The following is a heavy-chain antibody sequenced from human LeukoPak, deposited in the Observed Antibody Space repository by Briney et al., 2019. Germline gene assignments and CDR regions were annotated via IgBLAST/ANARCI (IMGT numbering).Heavy chain of an antibody. CDR1: GFTFSSYS. D-gene: IGHD5-18*01. V-gene: IGHV3-48*04. Sequence: GGSLRLSCAASGFTFSSYSMNWVRQAPGKGLEWVSYISSSSSTIYYADSVKGRFTISRDNAKNSLYLQMNSLRAEDTAVYYCARDRYSYGYDQYFDYWGQGTLVTVSS. CDR2: ISSSSSTI. CDR3: ARDRYSYGYDQYFDY. J-gene: IGHJ4*02.